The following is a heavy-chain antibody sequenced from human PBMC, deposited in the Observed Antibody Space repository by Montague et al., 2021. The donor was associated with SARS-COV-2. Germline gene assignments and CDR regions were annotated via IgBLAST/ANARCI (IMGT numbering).Heavy chain of an antibody. V-gene: IGHV4-39*01. CDR3: SRLGFVELWLNLGWFDP. J-gene: IGHJ5*02. Sequence: SETLSLTCSVSGDSILSSGYYWGWIRQPPGTCLEWIGTVYYSGSTNYNPSLTSRVTMPVDTSKNQFSLELRSVTAVDTAVYYCSRLGFVELWLNLGWFDPWGQGTLVTVSS. D-gene: IGHD3-16*02. CDR1: GDSILSSGYY. CDR2: VYYSGST.